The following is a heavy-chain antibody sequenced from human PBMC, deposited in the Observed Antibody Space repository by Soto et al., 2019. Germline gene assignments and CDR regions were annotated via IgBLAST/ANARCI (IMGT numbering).Heavy chain of an antibody. CDR3: ARVPGRFLEWSPPPYYYYYYMDV. V-gene: IGHV1-69*02. Sequence: SVKVSCKASGGTFSSYTISWVRQAPGQGLEWMGRIIPILGIANYAQKFQGRVTITADKSTSTAYMELCSLRSEDTAVYYCARVPGRFLEWSPPPYYYYYYMDVWGKGTTVTVSS. D-gene: IGHD3-3*01. CDR2: IIPILGIA. J-gene: IGHJ6*03. CDR1: GGTFSSYT.